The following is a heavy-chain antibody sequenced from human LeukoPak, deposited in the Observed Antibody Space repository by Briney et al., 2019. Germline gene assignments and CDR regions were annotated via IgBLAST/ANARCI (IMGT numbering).Heavy chain of an antibody. CDR2: IKQDGSEK. D-gene: IGHD3-10*01. Sequence: GGSLRLSCAASGLTLSNSWMSWVRQAPGKGLEWVANIKQDGSEKYYVDSVKGRFSISRDNAKNSLYLQMNSLRAEDTAVYYCARMVRLDYWGQGTLVTVSS. J-gene: IGHJ4*02. CDR3: ARMVRLDY. V-gene: IGHV3-7*02. CDR1: GLTLSNSW.